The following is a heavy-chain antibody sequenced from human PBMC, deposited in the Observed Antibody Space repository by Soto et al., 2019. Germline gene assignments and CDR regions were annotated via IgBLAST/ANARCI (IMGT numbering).Heavy chain of an antibody. CDR1: GASISSYY. Sequence: SETLSLTCTVSGASISSYYWSWIRPPAGKGLEWIVRIYTSGSTNYNPSLESRVTMSVDTSQNPFSLQLSSVTAADTAVYYCARAARGSYLGTFDYWCQGTLVTVSS. CDR3: ARAARGSYLGTFDY. J-gene: IGHJ4*02. V-gene: IGHV4-4*07. CDR2: IYTSGST. D-gene: IGHD1-26*01.